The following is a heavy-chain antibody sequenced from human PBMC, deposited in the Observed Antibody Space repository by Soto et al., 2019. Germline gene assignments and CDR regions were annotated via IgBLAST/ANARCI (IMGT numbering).Heavy chain of an antibody. Sequence: SETLSLTCDVYGGSFSGDIWIWIRQTLGKGLQWIGQINHSGSANYNPSLKSRVTISVHTSKSQFSLELSSVTAADTAVYYCAREGYSSGYYYYYGMDVWGQGTTVTVS. CDR3: AREGYSSGYYYYYGMDV. D-gene: IGHD3-22*01. J-gene: IGHJ6*02. CDR2: INHSGSA. V-gene: IGHV4-34*01. CDR1: GGSFSGDI.